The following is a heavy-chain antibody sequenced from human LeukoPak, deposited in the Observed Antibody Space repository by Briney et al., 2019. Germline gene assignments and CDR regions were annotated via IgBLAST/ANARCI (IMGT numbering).Heavy chain of an antibody. V-gene: IGHV3-30*02. CDR2: IWYDGSNK. J-gene: IGHJ4*02. D-gene: IGHD6-19*01. Sequence: GGSLRLSCAASGFTFSNCGMHWVRQAPGKGLEWVAIIWYDGSNKYYADSVRGRFTISRDNSKNTVYLQMNSLRAEDTAVYYCATAVASSSGWYADYWGQGTLVTVSS. CDR3: ATAVASSSGWYADY. CDR1: GFTFSNCG.